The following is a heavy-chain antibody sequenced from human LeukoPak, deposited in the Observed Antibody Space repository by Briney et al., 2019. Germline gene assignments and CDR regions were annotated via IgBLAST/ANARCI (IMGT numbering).Heavy chain of an antibody. J-gene: IGHJ6*03. CDR3: ARGRSSSYDYYYYYYMDV. V-gene: IGHV3-7*01. CDR2: IKQDGSEK. Sequence: TEGSLRLSCAASGFTFSSYWMSWVRQAPGKGLEWVANIKQDGSEKYYVDSVKGRFTISRDNAKNSLYLQMNSLRAEDTAVYYCARGRSSSYDYYYYYYMDVWGKGTTVTVSS. CDR1: GFTFSSYW. D-gene: IGHD6-13*01.